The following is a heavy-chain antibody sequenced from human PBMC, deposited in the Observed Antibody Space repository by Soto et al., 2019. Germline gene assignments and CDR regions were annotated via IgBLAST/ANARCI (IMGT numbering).Heavy chain of an antibody. CDR2: MKPSSGDT. CDR3: VALAR. CDR1: GYTFTTYD. D-gene: IGHD6-6*01. Sequence: QVQLVQSGAEVREPGASVKVSCKASGYTFTTYDINWVRQATGQGLEWMGWMKPSSGDTGYGQKFQGRVALTRDTSTSTAYMELSGLTSEDTAVYYCVALARWGQGTLVTVSS. J-gene: IGHJ4*02. V-gene: IGHV1-8*01.